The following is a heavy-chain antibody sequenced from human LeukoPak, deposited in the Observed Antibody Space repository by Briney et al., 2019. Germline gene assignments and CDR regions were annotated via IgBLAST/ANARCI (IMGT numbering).Heavy chain of an antibody. D-gene: IGHD3-3*01. CDR3: ARGWSGKGTLRVTYDFWSGYYTI. CDR1: GYTFTSYD. V-gene: IGHV1-8*01. Sequence: ASVKVSCKASGYTFTSYDINWVRQATGQGLEWMGWMNPNSGNTGYAQKFQGRVTMTRNTSISTAYMELSSRRSEDTAVYYCARGWSGKGTLRVTYDFWSGYYTIWGQGTLVTVSS. CDR2: MNPNSGNT. J-gene: IGHJ4*02.